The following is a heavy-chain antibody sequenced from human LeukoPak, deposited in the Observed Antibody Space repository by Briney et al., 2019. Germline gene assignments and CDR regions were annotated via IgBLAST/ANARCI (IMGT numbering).Heavy chain of an antibody. D-gene: IGHD3-10*01. CDR2: ISGSGDNT. Sequence: PGGSLRLSCAASGFTFSSQSMTWVRQAPGKGLEWVSGISGSGDNTYYGDSVKGRLTISRDNSKSTMYLQMNSLRVEDTAVYYCVKWTSYGMNWGQGTLVTVSS. V-gene: IGHV3-23*01. CDR1: GFTFSSQS. CDR3: VKWTSYGMN. J-gene: IGHJ4*02.